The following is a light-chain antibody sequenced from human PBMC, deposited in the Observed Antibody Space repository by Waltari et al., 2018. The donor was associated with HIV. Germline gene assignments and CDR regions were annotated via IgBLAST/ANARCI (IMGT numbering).Light chain of an antibody. Sequence: DIVLTQSPDSLAASLGERATINCRSSQSLLYTDNNKNYLTWYQQQPGQPPKLLIYWASTRASGVPDRFSGSGSGTEFSLTISSLQAEDVAVYYCQHYYSTPWRFGQGTKVEI. V-gene: IGKV4-1*01. CDR2: WAS. CDR3: QHYYSTPWR. CDR1: QSLLYTDNNKNY. J-gene: IGKJ1*01.